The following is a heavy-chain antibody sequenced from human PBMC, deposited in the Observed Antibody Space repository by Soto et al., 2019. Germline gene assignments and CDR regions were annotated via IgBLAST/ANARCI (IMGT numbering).Heavy chain of an antibody. J-gene: IGHJ4*02. CDR3: ARAYGSGSYYEYYFDY. CDR2: IYYSGST. V-gene: IGHV4-59*01. Sequence: PSETLSLTCTVSGGSISRYYWNWIRQPPGKGLEWIVYIYYSGSTNYNPSLKSRVTISVDTSKNQFSLKLSSVTAADTAMYYCARAYGSGSYYEYYFDYWGQGTLVTVSS. CDR1: GGSISRYY. D-gene: IGHD3-10*01.